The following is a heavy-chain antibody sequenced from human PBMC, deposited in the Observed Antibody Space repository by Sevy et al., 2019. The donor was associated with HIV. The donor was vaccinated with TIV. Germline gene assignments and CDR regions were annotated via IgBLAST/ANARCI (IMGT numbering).Heavy chain of an antibody. CDR2: INYSGST. D-gene: IGHD3-3*01. J-gene: IGHJ4*02. CDR1: GASISSSGYY. CDR3: AGPILTVNKGWSYYAY. Sequence: SETLSLTCTVSGASISSSGYYWGWIRQPPGKGLEWIASINYSGSTFYNPSLKRRVTISADTSKNQFSLDLNSVTAADTAIYYCAGPILTVNKGWSYYAYWGQGTVVTVSS. V-gene: IGHV4-39*01.